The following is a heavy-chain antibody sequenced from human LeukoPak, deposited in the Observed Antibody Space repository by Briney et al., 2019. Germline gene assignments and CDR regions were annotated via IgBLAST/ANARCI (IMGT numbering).Heavy chain of an antibody. J-gene: IGHJ4*02. CDR3: ARDLGRDGYNLGY. Sequence: SVKVSCKASGGTFSSYAISWVRQAPGQGLEWMGRIIPILGIANYAQKFQGRVTITADKSTSTAYMELSSLRSEDTAVYYCARDLGRDGYNLGYWGQGTLVTVSS. V-gene: IGHV1-69*04. CDR1: GGTFSSYA. CDR2: IIPILGIA. D-gene: IGHD5-24*01.